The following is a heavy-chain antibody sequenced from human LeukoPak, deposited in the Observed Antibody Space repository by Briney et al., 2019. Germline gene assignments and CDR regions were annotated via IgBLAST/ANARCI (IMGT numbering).Heavy chain of an antibody. V-gene: IGHV4-4*07. Sequence: PSETLSLTCTVSGGSINNYYWSWIRQPAGKGLEWIGRIYTSGSTNYNPSLKSRVTMSLDTSKNQFSLKLSSVTAADTAVYYCARSTYCSGGSCSHNWFDPWGQGTLVTVSS. CDR1: GGSINNYY. J-gene: IGHJ5*02. D-gene: IGHD2-15*01. CDR3: ARSTYCSGGSCSHNWFDP. CDR2: IYTSGST.